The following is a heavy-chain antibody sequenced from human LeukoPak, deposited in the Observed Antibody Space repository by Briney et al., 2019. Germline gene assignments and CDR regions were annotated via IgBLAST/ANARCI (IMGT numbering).Heavy chain of an antibody. V-gene: IGHV1-69*05. CDR3: ARGLRFEGDWFDP. D-gene: IGHD3-3*01. Sequence: ASVKVSCKASGGTFSSYAISWVRQAPGQGLEWMGGIIPIFGTANYAQKFQGRVTITTDESTSTAYMELSSLRSEDTAVYYCARGLRFEGDWFDPWGQGTLVTVSS. CDR2: IIPIFGTA. J-gene: IGHJ5*02. CDR1: GGTFSSYA.